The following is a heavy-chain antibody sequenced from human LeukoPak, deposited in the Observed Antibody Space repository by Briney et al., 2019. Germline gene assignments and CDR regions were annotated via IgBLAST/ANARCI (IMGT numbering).Heavy chain of an antibody. V-gene: IGHV3-11*01. CDR2: ISSSGSTI. CDR1: GFTFSDYY. J-gene: IGHJ6*02. D-gene: IGHD3-3*01. CDR3: AREASPGRFLEWLADRYYGMDV. Sequence: GGSLRLSCAASGFTFSDYYMSWIRQAPGKGLEWVSYISSSGSTIYYADSVKGRFTISRDNAKNSLYLQMNSLRAEDTAVYYCAREASPGRFLEWLADRYYGMDVWGQGTTVTVSS.